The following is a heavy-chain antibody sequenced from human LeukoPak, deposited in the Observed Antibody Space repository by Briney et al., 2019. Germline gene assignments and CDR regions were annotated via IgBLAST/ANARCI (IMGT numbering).Heavy chain of an antibody. CDR3: ARWAGVTDY. CDR1: GFTLENYW. D-gene: IGHD5-18*01. CDR2: IKQDGSVE. V-gene: IGHV3-7*01. Sequence: GGSLRLSCAASGFTLENYWMSWVRQAPGKGPEWVANIKQDGSVEHYLDSVKGRFNISRDNAKNSLILQMNSLRVEDTAVYYCARWAGVTDYWGQGTLVTVSS. J-gene: IGHJ4*02.